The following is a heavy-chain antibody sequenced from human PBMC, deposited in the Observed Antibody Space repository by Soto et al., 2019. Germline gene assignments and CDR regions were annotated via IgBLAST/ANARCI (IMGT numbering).Heavy chain of an antibody. D-gene: IGHD1-26*01. CDR2: IYHSGIT. J-gene: IGHJ4*02. CDR1: GGSVSSETHF. Sequence: SETLSLTCAVFGGSVSSETHFWSWIRQPPGKGLEWIGYIYHSGITNSNPSLRGRLTISVDKSTNHFSLSLASVTAADTAIYYCAREDMSGTYYFDSWGQGTRVTVSS. V-gene: IGHV4-61*03. CDR3: AREDMSGTYYFDS.